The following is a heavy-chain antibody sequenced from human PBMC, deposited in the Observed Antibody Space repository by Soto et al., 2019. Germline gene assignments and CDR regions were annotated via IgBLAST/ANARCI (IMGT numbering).Heavy chain of an antibody. CDR1: GFTFSNYG. J-gene: IGHJ6*02. Sequence: SLRLSCAASGFTFSNYGMHWVRQAPGKGLEWVAVIWYDGSNKYYADSVKGRFTISRDNSKNTLYLQMNSLRAEDTAVYYCAKEVRAYDFWSGYGMDVWGQGTTVTVSS. CDR3: AKEVRAYDFWSGYGMDV. V-gene: IGHV3-33*06. D-gene: IGHD3-3*01. CDR2: IWYDGSNK.